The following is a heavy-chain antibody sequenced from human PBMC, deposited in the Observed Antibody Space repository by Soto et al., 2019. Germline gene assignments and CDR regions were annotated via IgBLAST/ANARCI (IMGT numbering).Heavy chain of an antibody. CDR2: INPSGGST. CDR3: AREARDGPEYYFDY. CDR1: GYPFTSYH. V-gene: IGHV1-46*01. J-gene: IGHJ4*02. Sequence: VKVSCKASGYPFTSYHMHRALHPPGQQPEGMRIINPSGGSTSYAQKFQGRVTMTRDTSTSTVYMELSSLRSEDTAVYYCAREARDGPEYYFDYWGQGTLVTVSS.